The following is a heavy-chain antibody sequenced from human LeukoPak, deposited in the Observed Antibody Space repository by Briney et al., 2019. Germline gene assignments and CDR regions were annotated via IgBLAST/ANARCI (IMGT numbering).Heavy chain of an antibody. V-gene: IGHV3-33*01. Sequence: GGSLRLSCAASGFIFSDHGMHWVRQAPGKGLEWVALIWSGSTTGLHSASVEGRSTISRDRNTLYLQMNSLKAEDSAVYFCARDIWNDARYFMDVWGIGTTVTVSS. J-gene: IGHJ6*03. CDR1: GFIFSDHG. D-gene: IGHD1-1*01. CDR2: IWSGSTTG. CDR3: ARDIWNDARYFMDV.